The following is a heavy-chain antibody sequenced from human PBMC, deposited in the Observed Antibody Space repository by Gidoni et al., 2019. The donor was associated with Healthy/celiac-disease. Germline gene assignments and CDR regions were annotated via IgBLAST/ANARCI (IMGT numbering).Heavy chain of an antibody. J-gene: IGHJ3*02. CDR2: IYWDDDK. Sequence: QITLKESGPTLVKPTQTLTLTCTFSGFSLSTSGVGVGWLRQPPGKALEWLALIYWDDDKRYSPSLKSRLTITKYASKNQVVLTMTNMDPVDTATYYCAHRLSGIAAAGPAFAFDIWGQGTMVTVSS. CDR3: AHRLSGIAAAGPAFAFDI. CDR1: GFSLSTSGVG. D-gene: IGHD6-13*01. V-gene: IGHV2-5*02.